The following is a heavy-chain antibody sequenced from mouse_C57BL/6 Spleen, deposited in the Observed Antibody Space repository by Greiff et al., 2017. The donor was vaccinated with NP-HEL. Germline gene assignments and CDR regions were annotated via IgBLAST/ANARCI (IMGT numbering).Heavy chain of an antibody. CDR2: ISDGSGYT. CDR1: GFTFSSYA. V-gene: IGHV5-4*01. J-gene: IGHJ2*01. Sequence: EVQLVESGGGLVKPGGSLKLSCAASGFTFSSYAMSWVRQTPGKRLEWVATISDGSGYTYYPDNVKGRFTISRDNAKNNLYLQMSHLKAEDTAMYYCATGTKNYWGQGTTLTVSS. D-gene: IGHD4-1*01. CDR3: ATGTKNY.